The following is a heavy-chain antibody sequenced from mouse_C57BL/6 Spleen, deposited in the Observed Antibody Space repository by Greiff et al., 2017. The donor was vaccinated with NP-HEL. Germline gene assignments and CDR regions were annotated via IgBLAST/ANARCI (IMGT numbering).Heavy chain of an antibody. CDR1: GYTFTSYW. CDR3: TRPTTVVAHWYFDV. Sequence: VQLQQSGTVLARPGASVKMSCKTSGYTFTSYWMHWVKQRPGPGLEWIGAIYPGNSDTSYNQKFKGKAKLTAVTSASTAYMELSSLTNEDSAVYYCTRPTTVVAHWYFDVWGTGTTVTVSS. D-gene: IGHD1-1*01. V-gene: IGHV1-5*01. J-gene: IGHJ1*03. CDR2: IYPGNSDT.